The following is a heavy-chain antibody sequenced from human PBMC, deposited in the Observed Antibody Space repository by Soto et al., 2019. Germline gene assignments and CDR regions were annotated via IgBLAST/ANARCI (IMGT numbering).Heavy chain of an antibody. CDR1: GGSISSYY. CDR2: IYYSGST. Sequence: KTSETLSLTCTVSGGSISSYYWSWIRQPPGKGLEWIGYIYYSGSTNYNPSLKSRVTISVDTSKNQFSLKLSSVTAADTAVYYCARVSGYERYYYYGMDVWGQGTTVTVSS. D-gene: IGHD5-12*01. V-gene: IGHV4-59*01. J-gene: IGHJ6*02. CDR3: ARVSGYERYYYYGMDV.